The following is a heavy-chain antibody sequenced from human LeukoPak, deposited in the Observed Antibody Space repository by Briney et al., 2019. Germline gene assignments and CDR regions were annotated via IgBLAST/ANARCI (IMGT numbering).Heavy chain of an antibody. CDR3: ARDKDKYYGSRSYYMGYYYYGMDV. V-gene: IGHV1-2*02. CDR2: INPNSGGT. J-gene: IGHJ6*02. D-gene: IGHD3-10*01. CDR1: GYTFTGYY. Sequence: ASVKVSCKASGYTFTGYYMHWVRQAPGQGLEWMGWINPNSGGTNYAQKFQGRVTMTRDTSISTAYMGLSRLRSDDTAVYYCARDKDKYYGSRSYYMGYYYYGMDVWGQGTTVTVSS.